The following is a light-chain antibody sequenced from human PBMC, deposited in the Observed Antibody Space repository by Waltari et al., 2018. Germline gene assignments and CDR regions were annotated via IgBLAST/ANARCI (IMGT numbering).Light chain of an antibody. V-gene: IGLV1-40*01. CDR2: GVN. CDR1: GSTIGAVYV. J-gene: IGLJ2*01. Sequence: QSVLTQPPSVSGAPGQRVTISCTGRGSTIGAVYVVHWYQQLPGKAPKLLIYGVNNRPSGVPDRFSGSQSGTSASLAITGLQAEDEADYFCQSYDTSLSVIFGGGTKLTVL. CDR3: QSYDTSLSVI.